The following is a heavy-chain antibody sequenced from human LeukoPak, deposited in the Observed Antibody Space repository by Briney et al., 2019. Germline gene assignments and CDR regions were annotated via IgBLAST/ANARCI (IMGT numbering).Heavy chain of an antibody. CDR1: GFTFSSYA. CDR3: AKDLGYGSGGR. V-gene: IGHV3-23*01. D-gene: IGHD3-10*01. J-gene: IGHJ4*02. CDR2: ISGSGGST. Sequence: GGSLRLSCAASGFTFSSYAMSWVRQAPGKGLEWVSAISGSGGSTFYADSVKGRFTISRDNSKNTLYLQMNSLRAEDTAVYYCAKDLGYGSGGRWGQGTLVTVSS.